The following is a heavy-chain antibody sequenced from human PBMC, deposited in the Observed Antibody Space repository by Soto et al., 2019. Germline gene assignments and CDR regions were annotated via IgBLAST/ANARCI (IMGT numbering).Heavy chain of an antibody. CDR1: GFTFSSYG. V-gene: IGHV3-33*01. CDR2: XXYDGSNK. Sequence: QVQLVESGGGVVQPGRSLRLSCAASGFTFSSYGMHWVRQAPGXGXXXXXXXXYDGSNKYYAXSVKGRFTISRDNXXXXXXXXXXXXXXXXXXXXXXXXXXXXXXXXXXXXXXXXXVWGKGTTVTVSS. CDR3: XXXXXXXXXXXXXXXXXXXV. J-gene: IGHJ6*04.